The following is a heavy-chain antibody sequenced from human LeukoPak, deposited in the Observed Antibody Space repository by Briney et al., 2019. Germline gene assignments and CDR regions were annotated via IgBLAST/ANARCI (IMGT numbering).Heavy chain of an antibody. Sequence: SVKVSCKTSGGTFSNYAITWVRQAPGQGLERMGGIVPILRTANYAQKFQGRLTITTDESTSTAYMDLNRLTSEDTAVYYCARDRYYDSRGNFYESGYWGQGTLVTVSS. CDR1: GGTFSNYA. D-gene: IGHD3-22*01. J-gene: IGHJ4*02. CDR3: ARDRYYDSRGNFYESGY. CDR2: IVPILRTA. V-gene: IGHV1-69*05.